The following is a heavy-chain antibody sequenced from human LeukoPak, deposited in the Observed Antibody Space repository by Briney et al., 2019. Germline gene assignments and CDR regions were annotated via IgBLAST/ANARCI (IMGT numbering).Heavy chain of an antibody. CDR2: ISGSGDST. CDR3: ARCNGNNSLVGLNY. Sequence: GRSLRLSCAASGFTFSTYAMSWIRQAPGKGLEWVSAISGSGDSTYYADFVKGRFTISRDISKNSLNLQMNSLRAEDTAVYYCARCNGNNSLVGLNYWGQGTLVIVSS. V-gene: IGHV3-23*01. J-gene: IGHJ4*02. CDR1: GFTFSTYA. D-gene: IGHD2-8*01.